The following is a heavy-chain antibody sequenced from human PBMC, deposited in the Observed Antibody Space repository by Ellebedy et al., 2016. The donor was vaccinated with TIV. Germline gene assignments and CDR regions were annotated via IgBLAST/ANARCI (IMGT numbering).Heavy chain of an antibody. D-gene: IGHD3-10*01. J-gene: IGHJ4*02. CDR3: AKEDSGSFFSPGGY. CDR2: IGRDGDTA. V-gene: IGHV3-43*01. Sequence: GESLKISCAAPGFTFVDFSMHWVRQAPGKGLEWVALIGRDGDTAYYADALKGRFTISRDNSKNSLYLQMNSLRIEDSAFYFCAKEDSGSFFSPGGYWGQGTLVTVSS. CDR1: GFTFVDFS.